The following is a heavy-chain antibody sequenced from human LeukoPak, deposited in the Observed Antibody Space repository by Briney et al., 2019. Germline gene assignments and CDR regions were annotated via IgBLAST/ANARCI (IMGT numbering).Heavy chain of an antibody. CDR2: IRYDGNIK. J-gene: IGHJ4*02. D-gene: IGHD5-18*01. V-gene: IGHV3-30*02. Sequence: PGGSLRLSCAASGFTFNNYGMHWVRQAPGKGLEWVAFIRYDGNIKFHGDSVKGRFSISRDNSNHTVYLQMNSLTSEDTAFYYFAKDRRGFSSGLSSSLDYWGQGALVTVSS. CDR3: AKDRRGFSSGLSSSLDY. CDR1: GFTFNNYG.